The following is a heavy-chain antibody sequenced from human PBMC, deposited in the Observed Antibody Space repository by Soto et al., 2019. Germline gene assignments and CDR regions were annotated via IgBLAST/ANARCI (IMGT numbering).Heavy chain of an antibody. Sequence: PGGSLRLSCAASGFTFDDYTMHWVRQAPGKGLEWVSRINPDGSSTSYADSAKGRFTMSRDNAQNTLYLQMSSLRAEDTAAYYCAVLAGVTPLPDALDIWGQGTMVTVSS. J-gene: IGHJ3*02. CDR2: INPDGSST. V-gene: IGHV3-74*01. D-gene: IGHD2-21*02. CDR3: AVLAGVTPLPDALDI. CDR1: GFTFDDYT.